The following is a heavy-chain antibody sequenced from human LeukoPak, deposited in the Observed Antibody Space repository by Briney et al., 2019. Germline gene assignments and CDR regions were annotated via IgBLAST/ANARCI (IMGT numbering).Heavy chain of an antibody. CDR3: ARAGGYCSSTSCYVGYFDY. CDR2: IYPGDSDT. CDR1: GYSFTSYW. Sequence: GESLKISCKGSGYSFTSYWIGWVRQMPGKGLEWMGIIYPGDSDTRYGPSFQGQVTISADKSISTAYLQWSSLKASDTAMYYCARAGGYCSSTSCYVGYFDYWGQGTLVTVSS. D-gene: IGHD2-2*01. V-gene: IGHV5-51*01. J-gene: IGHJ4*02.